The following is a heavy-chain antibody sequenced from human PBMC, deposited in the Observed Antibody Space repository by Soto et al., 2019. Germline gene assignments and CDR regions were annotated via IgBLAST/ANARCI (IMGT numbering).Heavy chain of an antibody. D-gene: IGHD6-19*01. V-gene: IGHV6-1*01. CDR2: TYYRSKWYN. Sequence: SRSLSLTCPSAAAGVSCSSASWNWNRQSPARGLEWLGRTYYRSKWYNDYAVSVKSRITIDPDTTKNQFSLQLISVTPEDTAGYYCARGIAVSFDYWGQGTLVTSPQ. CDR3: ARGIAVSFDY. CDR1: AAGVSCSSAS. J-gene: IGHJ4*02.